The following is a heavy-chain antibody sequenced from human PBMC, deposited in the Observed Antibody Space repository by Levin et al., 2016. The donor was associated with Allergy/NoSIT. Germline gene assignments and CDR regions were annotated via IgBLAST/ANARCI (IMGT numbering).Heavy chain of an antibody. CDR3: ARDRRKVVGLNYYYGMDV. Sequence: WIRQPPGKGLEWVSYISSSGSTIYYADSVKGRFTISRDNAKNSLYLQMNSLRAEDTAVYYCARDRRKVVGLNYYYGMDVWGQGTTVTVSS. J-gene: IGHJ6*02. D-gene: IGHD3-10*01. V-gene: IGHV3-11*01. CDR2: ISSSGSTI.